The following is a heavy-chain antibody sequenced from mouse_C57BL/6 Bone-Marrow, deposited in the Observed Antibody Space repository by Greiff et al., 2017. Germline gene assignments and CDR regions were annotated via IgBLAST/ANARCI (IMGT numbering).Heavy chain of an antibody. CDR2: ISSCSSTI. Sequence: EVHLVESGGGLVKPGGSLKLSCAASGFTFSDYGMHWVRQAPEKGLEWVAYISSCSSTIYYADTVKGRFTLSRDNAKNTLFLQMSSLRSEDTAMYYCARYDWYYAIDDWGKGTSVTVSS. J-gene: IGHJ4*01. V-gene: IGHV5-17*01. CDR1: GFTFSDYG. CDR3: ARYDWYYAIDD. D-gene: IGHD2-12*01.